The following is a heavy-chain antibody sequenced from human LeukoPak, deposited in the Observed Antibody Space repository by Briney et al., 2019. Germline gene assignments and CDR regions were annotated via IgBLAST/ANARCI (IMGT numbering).Heavy chain of an antibody. J-gene: IGHJ4*02. CDR2: ISSDGTNT. CDR1: GFTFSSHW. V-gene: IGHV3-74*01. Sequence: GGSLRLSCAASGFTFSSHWMHWVRQAPGKGLVWVSRISSDGTNTNYADSVKGRFTISRDNAKNTLYLQMNSLRAEDTAVYYCAKSYGSGYYRVFDYWGQGTLVTVSS. CDR3: AKSYGSGYYRVFDY. D-gene: IGHD3-22*01.